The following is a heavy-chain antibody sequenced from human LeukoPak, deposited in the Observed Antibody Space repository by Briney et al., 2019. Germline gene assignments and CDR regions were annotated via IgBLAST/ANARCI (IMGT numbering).Heavy chain of an antibody. CDR1: GGSISSYY. CDR2: IYYSGST. J-gene: IGHJ4*02. V-gene: IGHV4-59*01. CDR3: ARASIQGMATSN. Sequence: PSETLSLTCTVSGGSISSYYWSWIRQPPGKGLEWIGYIYYSGSTNYNPSLKSRVTISVDTSKNQFSLKLSSVTAADTAVYYCARASIQGMATSNWGQGTLVTVSS. D-gene: IGHD5-24*01.